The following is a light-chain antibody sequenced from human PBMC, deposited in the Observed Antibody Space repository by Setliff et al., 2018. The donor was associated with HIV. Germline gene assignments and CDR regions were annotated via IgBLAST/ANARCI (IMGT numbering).Light chain of an antibody. J-gene: IGLJ1*01. CDR1: SSNIGAGYD. CDR2: VNS. V-gene: IGLV1-40*01. CDR3: QSYDNSLSGSSV. Sequence: QSVLTQPPSVSGAPGQGVTISCAGNSSNIGAGYDVHWYQQFPGTAPKFLISVNSNRPSGVPDRFSGSKSGTSASLAIAGLQAEDEADYYCQSYDNSLSGSSVFGTGTKVTVL.